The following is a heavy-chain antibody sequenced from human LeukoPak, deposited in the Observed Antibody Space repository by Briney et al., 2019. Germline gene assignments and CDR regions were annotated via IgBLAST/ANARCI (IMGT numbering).Heavy chain of an antibody. J-gene: IGHJ3*02. CDR3: ARHIGLPDAFDI. D-gene: IGHD2-15*01. Sequence: SETLSLTCTVSGGSISGSSYYWGWIRQPPGKGLEWIGSIYYSGSTYYNPSLKSRVTISVDTSKNQFSLKLSSVTAADTAVYYCARHIGLPDAFDIWGQGTMVTVSS. V-gene: IGHV4-39*01. CDR1: GGSISGSSYY. CDR2: IYYSGST.